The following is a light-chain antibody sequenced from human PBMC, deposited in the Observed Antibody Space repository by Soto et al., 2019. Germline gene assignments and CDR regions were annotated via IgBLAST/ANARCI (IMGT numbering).Light chain of an antibody. Sequence: DIQMTQSPSSLSASVGDRVTITCRASQGISNYLAWYQQKPGKVPKLLIFAASTLHSGVPSRFSGSGSGTEFTLTISSLQSEDFAVYYCQHYNTWPWTFGQGTKVDIK. V-gene: IGKV1-27*01. CDR2: AAS. CDR1: QGISNY. J-gene: IGKJ1*01. CDR3: QHYNTWPWT.